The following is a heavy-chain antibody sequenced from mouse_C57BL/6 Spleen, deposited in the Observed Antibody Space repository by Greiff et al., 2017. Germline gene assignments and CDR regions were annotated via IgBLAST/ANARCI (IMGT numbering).Heavy chain of an antibody. Sequence: QVQLQQPGAELVKPGASVKVSCKASGYTFTSYWMHWVKQRPGQGLEWIGRIHPSDSDTNYNQKFKGKATLTVDKSSSTAYMQLSSLTSEDAAVYYCAPQLGRGSFDSWGQGTTLTVSS. J-gene: IGHJ2*01. D-gene: IGHD4-1*02. CDR1: GYTFTSYW. CDR2: IHPSDSDT. V-gene: IGHV1-74*01. CDR3: APQLGRGSFDS.